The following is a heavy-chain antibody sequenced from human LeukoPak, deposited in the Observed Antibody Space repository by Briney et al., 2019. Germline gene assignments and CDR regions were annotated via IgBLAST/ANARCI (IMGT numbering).Heavy chain of an antibody. J-gene: IGHJ4*02. D-gene: IGHD3-10*01. CDR3: AKDRGLLLYFDY. Sequence: GGSLRLSCAASGFIFNRYAMTWVRQAPGKGLEWISGISDTGDRASYADSVKGRFTISRDNSKNTLYLQMNSLRAEDTAVYYCAKDRGLLLYFDYWGQGTLVTVSS. V-gene: IGHV3-23*01. CDR1: GFIFNRYA. CDR2: ISDTGDRA.